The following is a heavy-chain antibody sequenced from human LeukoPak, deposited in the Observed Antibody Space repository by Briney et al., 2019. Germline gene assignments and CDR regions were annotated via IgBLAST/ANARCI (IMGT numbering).Heavy chain of an antibody. CDR1: GFTFSNYS. J-gene: IGHJ5*02. V-gene: IGHV3-48*01. CDR2: ISSSSSTI. CDR3: ARGARPNWFDP. Sequence: GGSLRLSCAASGFTFSNYSMNWVRQAPGKGLEWVSYISSSSSTIYYADSVKGRFTISRDNAKNSLYLQMNSLRAEDTAVYYCARGARPNWFDPWGQGTLLTVSS. D-gene: IGHD1-1*01.